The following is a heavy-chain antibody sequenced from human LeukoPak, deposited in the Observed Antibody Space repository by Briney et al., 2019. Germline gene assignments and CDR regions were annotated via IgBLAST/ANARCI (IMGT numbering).Heavy chain of an antibody. V-gene: IGHV4-39*07. CDR1: SGSISTSNYY. Sequence: SETLSLTCTVSSGSISTSNYYWGWIRQPPGKGLEWIGSIYYSGSTYYNPSLKSRVTISVDTSKNQFSLKLSSVTAADTAFYYCAKEADCGGNSFDYWGQGTLVTVSS. CDR2: IYYSGST. D-gene: IGHD4-23*01. CDR3: AKEADCGGNSFDY. J-gene: IGHJ5*01.